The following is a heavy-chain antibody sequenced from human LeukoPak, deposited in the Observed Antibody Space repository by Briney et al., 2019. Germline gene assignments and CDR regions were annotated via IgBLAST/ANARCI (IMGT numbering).Heavy chain of an antibody. CDR2: INPNSGGT. CDR3: AREFYYGSGRQNWFDP. V-gene: IGHV1-2*02. D-gene: IGHD3-10*01. J-gene: IGHJ5*02. CDR1: GYTFTSYG. Sequence: ASVKVSCKASGYTFTSYGISWVRQAPGQGLEWMGWINPNSGGTNYAQKFQGRVTMTRDTSISTAYMELSRLRSDDTAVYYCAREFYYGSGRQNWFDPWGQGTLVTVSS.